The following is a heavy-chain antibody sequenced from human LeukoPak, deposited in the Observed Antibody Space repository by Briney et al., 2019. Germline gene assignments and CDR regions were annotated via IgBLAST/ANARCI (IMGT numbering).Heavy chain of an antibody. CDR3: TKDASYARENDNSGFFIG. D-gene: IGHD3-22*01. V-gene: IGHV3-23*01. CDR1: GFTFTSCA. J-gene: IGHJ4*02. Sequence: GGSLRLYCAASGFTFTSCAMSWVRQTPGKGLEWVASMSSGGDSDYYADSVKGRFTVSRDKSKNTLYVQMNSLRADDTAVYYCTKDASYARENDNSGFFIGWGQGTQVTVSS. CDR2: MSSGGDSD.